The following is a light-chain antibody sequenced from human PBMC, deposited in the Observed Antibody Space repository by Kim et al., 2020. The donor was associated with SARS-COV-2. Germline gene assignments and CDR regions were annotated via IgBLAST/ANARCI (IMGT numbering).Light chain of an antibody. CDR2: QHS. J-gene: IGLJ2*01. CDR1: KLGEKY. Sequence: SYELTQPPSVSVSPGQTASITCSGDKLGEKYACWYQQKPGQSPVLVIYQHSKRPSGIPERFSGSNSGNTATLTISGTKAMDEADYYCQAWDSSTVVFGGGTQLTVL. V-gene: IGLV3-1*01. CDR3: QAWDSSTVV.